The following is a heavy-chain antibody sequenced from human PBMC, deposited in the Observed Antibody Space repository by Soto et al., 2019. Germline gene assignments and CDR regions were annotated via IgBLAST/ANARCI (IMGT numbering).Heavy chain of an antibody. V-gene: IGHV1-24*01. CDR1: GYTLTELS. CDR3: ATWGVIAAAGSDYFDY. Sequence: ASVKVSCKVSGYTLTELSMHWVRQAPGKGFEWMGGFDPEDGETIYAQKFQGRVTMTEDTSTDTAYMELSSLRSEDTAVYYCATWGVIAAAGSDYFDYWGQGTLVTVSS. CDR2: FDPEDGET. D-gene: IGHD6-13*01. J-gene: IGHJ4*02.